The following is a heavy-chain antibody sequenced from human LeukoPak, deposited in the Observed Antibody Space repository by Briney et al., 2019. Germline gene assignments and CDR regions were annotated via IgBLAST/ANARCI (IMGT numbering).Heavy chain of an antibody. CDR2: IYHSGST. Sequence: PSETLSLTCTVSGYSISSGYYWGWIRQPPGKGLEWIGSIYHSGSTYYNPSLKSRVTISVDTSKNQFSLKLSSVTATDTAVYYCARAIWPIYDNWFDPWGKGTLVTVSS. J-gene: IGHJ5*02. D-gene: IGHD2/OR15-2a*01. CDR3: ARAIWPIYDNWFDP. V-gene: IGHV4-38-2*02. CDR1: GYSISSGYY.